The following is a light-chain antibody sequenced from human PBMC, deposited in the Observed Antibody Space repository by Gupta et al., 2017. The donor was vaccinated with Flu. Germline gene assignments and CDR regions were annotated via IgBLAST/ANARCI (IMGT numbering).Light chain of an antibody. J-gene: IGKJ1*01. CDR3: RQAKRFQPT. CDR1: QSHVHSDGNNY. Sequence: DIVLNQTPLSSPVTLGQPASISCRSSQSHVHSDGNNYLSWLQQRPGQPPSLLISKSSHRFAGVPGRFSGSGAATYFPLKSSSVAAGYVVVYFCRQAKRFQPTFGQGTKVEIK. CDR2: KSS. V-gene: IGKV2-24*01.